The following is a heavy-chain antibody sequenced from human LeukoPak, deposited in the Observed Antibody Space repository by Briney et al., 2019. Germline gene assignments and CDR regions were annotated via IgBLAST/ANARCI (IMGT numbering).Heavy chain of an antibody. J-gene: IGHJ4*02. CDR1: GSSITTYTH. D-gene: IGHD3-9*01. V-gene: IGHV4-38-2*02. CDR3: ARPLYYDILTGYQY. Sequence: SETLSLTCTVSGSSITTYTHWGWIRQSPGKGLEWIASIHHTGNTYYNPSLESRVTISVDTSKNQFSLKLSSVTAADTAVYYCARPLYYDILTGYQYWGQGTLVTVSS. CDR2: IHHTGNT.